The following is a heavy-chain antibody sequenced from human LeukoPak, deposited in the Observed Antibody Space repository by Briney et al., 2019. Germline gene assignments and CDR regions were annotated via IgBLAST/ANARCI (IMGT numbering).Heavy chain of an antibody. D-gene: IGHD3-22*01. CDR2: ITSSSSYI. CDR3: ARGAGDSSGYYTRFYYYYMDV. V-gene: IGHV3-21*01. J-gene: IGHJ6*03. Sequence: GGSLRLSCAASGFTFSSYTMNWVRQAPGKGLEWVSSITSSSSYIYYADSVRGRFTISRDNAKNSLYLQMHSRRAEDTAVYYCARGAGDSSGYYTRFYYYYMDVWGKGTTVTVSS. CDR1: GFTFSSYT.